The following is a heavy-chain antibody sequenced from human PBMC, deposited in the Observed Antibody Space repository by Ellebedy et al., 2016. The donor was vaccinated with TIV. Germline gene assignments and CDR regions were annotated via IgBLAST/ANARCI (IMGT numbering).Heavy chain of an antibody. V-gene: IGHV3-30*18. CDR2: ISSDGNTE. CDR1: GFTFSSYG. D-gene: IGHD7-27*01. Sequence: GESLKISXAASGFTFSSYGLHWVRQAPGKGLDWVAVISSDGNTEHYADSVKGRFYISRDKSDNTLNLQMNNLRVEDTAVYFCAKEAHNRGYGAYFDSWGQGTLVTVSS. J-gene: IGHJ4*02. CDR3: AKEAHNRGYGAYFDS.